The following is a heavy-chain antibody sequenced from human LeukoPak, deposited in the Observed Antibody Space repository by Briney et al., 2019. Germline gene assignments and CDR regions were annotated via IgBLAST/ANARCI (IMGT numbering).Heavy chain of an antibody. CDR2: IYYSGST. V-gene: IGHV4-59*04. D-gene: IGHD3-22*01. Sequence: PSETLSLTCTVSGGSISSYYWSWNWQPPGKGLEWIGYIYYSGSTYYNPSLKSRVTISVDTSKNQFSLKLSSVTAADTAVYYCATDSSGYLSDTPFDYWGQGTLVTVSS. J-gene: IGHJ4*02. CDR1: GGSISSYY. CDR3: ATDSSGYLSDTPFDY.